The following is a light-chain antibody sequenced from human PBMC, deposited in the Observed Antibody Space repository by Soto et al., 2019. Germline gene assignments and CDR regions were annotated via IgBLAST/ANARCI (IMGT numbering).Light chain of an antibody. CDR3: QQYYSPPYT. Sequence: DIVMTQSPDSLAVSLGERATINCKSSQSVLYSSNNKNYLAWYQQKPRQPPQLLIYCASTRESGVPDRFSGSGSGTDFTLTISSLQAEDVAVYYCQQYYSPPYTFGQGTKLEIK. J-gene: IGKJ2*01. CDR2: CAS. V-gene: IGKV4-1*01. CDR1: QSVLYSSNNKNY.